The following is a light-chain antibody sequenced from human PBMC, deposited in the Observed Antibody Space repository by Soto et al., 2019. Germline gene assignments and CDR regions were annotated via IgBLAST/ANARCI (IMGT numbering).Light chain of an antibody. J-gene: IGKJ1*01. CDR3: QQYGSSRTWT. CDR1: QSVSSSY. V-gene: IGKV3-20*01. Sequence: EIVLTQSPGTLSLSPGERATLSCRASQSVSSSYLAWYQQKPGQSPRLLIYGTSSRATGIPDRFSGSGSGTDFTLTISRLEPEDFAVYYCQQYGSSRTWTFGQRTKVEIK. CDR2: GTS.